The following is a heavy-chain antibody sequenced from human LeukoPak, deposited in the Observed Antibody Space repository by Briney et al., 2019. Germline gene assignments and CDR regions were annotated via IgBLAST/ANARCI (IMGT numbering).Heavy chain of an antibody. CDR1: GFTLSSYA. J-gene: IGHJ4*02. V-gene: IGHV3-23*01. CDR2: ISVSGNK. D-gene: IGHD3-22*01. Sequence: GGSLRLSCAASGFTLSSYAMSWVRQAPGKGLEWVSSISVSGNKYHADSVKGRFTISRDSSKNTLYLQMNRLRAEDAAVYYCAKDARITMIVVVRGARPYYFDYWGRGTLVTVSS. CDR3: AKDARITMIVVVRGARPYYFDY.